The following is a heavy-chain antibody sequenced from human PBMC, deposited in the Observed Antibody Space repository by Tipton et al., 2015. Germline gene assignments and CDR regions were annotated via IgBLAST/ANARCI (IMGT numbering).Heavy chain of an antibody. CDR2: IIPFSSTT. CDR1: GGTLNNYA. J-gene: IGHJ6*02. CDR3: ARAGPEDYTPGSIHYYYYYGMNV. Sequence: QSGAEVKKPGSSVRVSCKASGGTLNNYAINWVRQAPGQGLEWMGGIIPFSSTTIYAQEFQGRVTITADASTLTAFMELNSLTSEDTAGYYCARAGPEDYTPGSIHYYYYYGMNVWGLGTAVTVSS. D-gene: IGHD3-10*01. V-gene: IGHV1-69*01.